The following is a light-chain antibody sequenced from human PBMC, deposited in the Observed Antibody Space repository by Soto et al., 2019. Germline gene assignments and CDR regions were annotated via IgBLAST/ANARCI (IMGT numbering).Light chain of an antibody. V-gene: IGKV1-5*01. J-gene: IGKJ2*01. CDR2: AAS. Sequence: DIPMTQSPSTLSASVGDRVTITCRASQSISSWLAWFQQKPGKPPKLLIYAASSLESGVPSRFSGSGSGTEFTLTITSPQPDDFATYDCQQYKSLYTFGQGTKLEIK. CDR1: QSISSW. CDR3: QQYKSLYT.